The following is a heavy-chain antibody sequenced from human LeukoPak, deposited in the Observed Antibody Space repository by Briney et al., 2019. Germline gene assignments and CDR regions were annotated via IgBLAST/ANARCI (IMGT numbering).Heavy chain of an antibody. CDR3: ARSEVPALLFDY. J-gene: IGHJ4*02. CDR2: IPYDGSNK. V-gene: IGHV3-30*02. D-gene: IGHD2-2*01. CDR1: VFTFSTHG. Sequence: QPGRSLRLSCAASVFTFSTHGIHWVRQAPGKGLEWVAFIPYDGSNKYYADSVKGRFTISRDNSKNMIYLQMNSLRAEDTAVYYCARSEVPALLFDYWGQGTLVTVSS.